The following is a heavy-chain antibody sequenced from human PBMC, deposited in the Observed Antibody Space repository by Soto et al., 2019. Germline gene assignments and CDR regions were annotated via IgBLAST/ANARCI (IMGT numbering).Heavy chain of an antibody. Sequence: SETLSLTCTVSGGSISSGGYYWSWIRQHPGKGLEWIGYIYYSGSTYYNPSLKSRVTISVDTSKNQFSLKLSSVTAADTAVYYCARLTYDFWSGYYPYGMDVWGQGTTVTVSS. D-gene: IGHD3-3*01. CDR1: GGSISSGGYY. J-gene: IGHJ6*02. V-gene: IGHV4-31*03. CDR2: IYYSGST. CDR3: ARLTYDFWSGYYPYGMDV.